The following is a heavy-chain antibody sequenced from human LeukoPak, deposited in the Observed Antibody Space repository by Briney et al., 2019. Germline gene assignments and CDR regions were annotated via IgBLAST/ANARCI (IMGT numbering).Heavy chain of an antibody. CDR3: ARYCSSTSCSIGGFRFDP. CDR1: GFTFSDYY. J-gene: IGHJ5*02. Sequence: GGSLRLSCAASGFTFSDYYMSWIRQAPGKGLEWVSYISSSGSTIYYADSVKGRFTISRDNAKNSLYLQMNSLRAEDTAVYYCARYCSSTSCSIGGFRFDPWGQGTLVTVSS. D-gene: IGHD2-2*01. CDR2: ISSSGSTI. V-gene: IGHV3-11*04.